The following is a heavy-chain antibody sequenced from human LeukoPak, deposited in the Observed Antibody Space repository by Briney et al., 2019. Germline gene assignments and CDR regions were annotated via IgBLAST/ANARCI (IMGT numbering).Heavy chain of an antibody. J-gene: IGHJ6*02. CDR2: IIPAFGIP. Sequence: SVKVSFKASGGTLNSYTINWVRQAPGEGLEWMGTIIPAFGIPNYAQRFKDRVTITADKSTSTAYMELSSLRSEDTAVYYCAREFWGTMVRGAAMDVWGQGTTVTVSS. CDR3: AREFWGTMVRGAAMDV. D-gene: IGHD3-10*01. V-gene: IGHV1-69*02. CDR1: GGTLNSYT.